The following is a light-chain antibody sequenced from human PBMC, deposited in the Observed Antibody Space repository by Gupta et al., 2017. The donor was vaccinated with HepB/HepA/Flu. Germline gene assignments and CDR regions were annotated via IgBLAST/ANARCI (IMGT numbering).Light chain of an antibody. CDR2: NTK. CDR1: SGSVSTTSY. V-gene: IGLV8-61*01. J-gene: IGLJ3*02. CDR3: LLYMGSGIWV. Sequence: QTVVTQEPSFSVSPGGAVTLTCALSSGSVSTTSYPSWYQQTPGQAPRTLIYNTKTRSSGVPDRFSGSILGNKAALTITGAQADDESDDYCLLYMGSGIWVFGGGTKLTVL.